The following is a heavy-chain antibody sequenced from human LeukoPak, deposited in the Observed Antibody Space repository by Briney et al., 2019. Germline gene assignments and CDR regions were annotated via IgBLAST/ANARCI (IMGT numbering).Heavy chain of an antibody. CDR2: IDNSGGVT. Sequence: GGSLRLSCTASGFIFSSYAMTWVRQAPGRGLEWVSGIDNSGGVTYYADSVKGRFTISRDNSKNTLYLQMNSLRAEDTAVYYCAKDGSIGYSSGWYDYWGQGTLVTVSS. CDR1: GFIFSSYA. D-gene: IGHD6-19*01. J-gene: IGHJ4*02. CDR3: AKDGSIGYSSGWYDY. V-gene: IGHV3-23*01.